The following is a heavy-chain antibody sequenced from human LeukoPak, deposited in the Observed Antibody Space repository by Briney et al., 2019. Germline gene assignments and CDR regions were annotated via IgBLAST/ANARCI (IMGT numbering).Heavy chain of an antibody. J-gene: IGHJ4*02. CDR1: GFTFSSYW. D-gene: IGHD4-23*01. Sequence: GGSLRLSCAASGFTFSSYWMNWVHQAPGKGLKGRFSISRDNAKNTLYLQMNSLRVEDTAVYYCARGRPHGNDYWGQGTLVTVSS. V-gene: IGHV3-74*01. CDR3: ARGRPHGNDY.